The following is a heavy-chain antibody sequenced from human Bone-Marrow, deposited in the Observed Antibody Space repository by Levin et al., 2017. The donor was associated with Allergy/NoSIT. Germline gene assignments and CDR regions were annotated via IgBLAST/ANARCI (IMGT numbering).Heavy chain of an antibody. V-gene: IGHV4-39*07. CDR2: IYYSGST. Sequence: AGGSLRLSCTVSGGSISSSSYYWGWIRQPPGKGLEWIGSIYYSGSTYYNPSLKSRVTISVDTSKNQFSLKLSSVTAADTAVYYCARDDWYSRAFDIWGQGTMVTVSS. CDR1: GGSISSSSYY. J-gene: IGHJ3*02. D-gene: IGHD3-9*01. CDR3: ARDDWYSRAFDI.